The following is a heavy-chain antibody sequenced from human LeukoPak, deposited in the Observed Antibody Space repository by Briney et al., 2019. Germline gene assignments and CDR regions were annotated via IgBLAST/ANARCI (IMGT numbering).Heavy chain of an antibody. D-gene: IGHD2-2*03. CDR3: ARDDGGYCSSTSCYLGWIDP. J-gene: IGHJ5*02. Sequence: GGSLRLSCAASGFTVSSNSMNWVRQAPGKGLEWVSSITSSSTYIYYADSVKGRFTISRDNAKNSLYLQMNSLRAEDTAVYYCARDDGGYCSSTSCYLGWIDPWGQGTLVTVSS. CDR2: ITSSSTYI. V-gene: IGHV3-21*06. CDR1: GFTVSSNS.